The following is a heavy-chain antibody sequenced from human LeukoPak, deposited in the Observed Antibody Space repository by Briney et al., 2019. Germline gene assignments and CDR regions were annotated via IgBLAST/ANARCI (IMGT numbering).Heavy chain of an antibody. CDR2: IYSGGST. CDR3: AREGRDGHNPFDF. D-gene: IGHD5-24*01. V-gene: IGHV4-59*01. Sequence: SETLSLTCTVSGGSISSYYWSWIRRPPGKGLEWIGYIYSGGSTNYNPSLKSRVTISVDTSKNQFSLKLNSVTAADAAVYYCAREGRDGHNPFDFWGQGTLVTVSS. CDR1: GGSISSYY. J-gene: IGHJ4*02.